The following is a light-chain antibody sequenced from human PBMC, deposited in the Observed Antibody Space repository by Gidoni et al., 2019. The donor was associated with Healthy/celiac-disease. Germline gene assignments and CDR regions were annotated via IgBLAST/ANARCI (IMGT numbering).Light chain of an antibody. CDR3: QAWDSSNVV. J-gene: IGLJ2*01. CDR2: QDS. Sequence: SYELTQPPSVSVSPGQTASITCSGDKLGDKYDCWYQQKQGQSPVLVIYQDSKRPSGIPERFSGSNSGNTATLTISGTQAMDEADYYCQAWDSSNVVFGGGTKLTVL. CDR1: KLGDKY. V-gene: IGLV3-1*01.